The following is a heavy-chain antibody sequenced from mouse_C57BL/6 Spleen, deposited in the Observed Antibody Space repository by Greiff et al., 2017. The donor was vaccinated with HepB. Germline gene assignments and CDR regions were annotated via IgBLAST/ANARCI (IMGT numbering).Heavy chain of an antibody. Sequence: QVQLQQSGAELVKPGASVKLSCKASGYTFTSYWMQWVKQRPGQGLEWIGEIDPSDSYTNYNQKFKGKATLTVDTSSSTAYMQLSSLTSEDAAVYYGARGGGLRRGYAMDYWGQGTSVTVSS. CDR2: IDPSDSYT. CDR1: GYTFTSYW. J-gene: IGHJ4*01. D-gene: IGHD2-4*01. CDR3: ARGGGLRRGYAMDY. V-gene: IGHV1-50*01.